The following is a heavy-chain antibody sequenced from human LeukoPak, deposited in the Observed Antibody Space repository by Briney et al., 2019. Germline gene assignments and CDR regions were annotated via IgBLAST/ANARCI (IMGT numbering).Heavy chain of an antibody. J-gene: IGHJ4*02. CDR2: INAGNGKR. CDR3: ARGYFDWLLRDTEFDY. V-gene: IGHV1-3*01. Sequence: ASVKVSCKASGYTFTSYAMHWVRQAPGQRLEGMGWINAGNGKRKYSQKFQGRVTITRDTSASTAYMELSSLRSEDTAVYCCARGYFDWLLRDTEFDYWGQGTLVTVSS. CDR1: GYTFTSYA. D-gene: IGHD3-9*01.